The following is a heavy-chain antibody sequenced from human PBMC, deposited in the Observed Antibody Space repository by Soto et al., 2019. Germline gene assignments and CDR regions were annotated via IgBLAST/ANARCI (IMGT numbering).Heavy chain of an antibody. CDR1: GFTFSSYA. J-gene: IGHJ4*02. CDR2: ISGSGGST. Sequence: EVQLLESGGGLVQPGGSLRLSCAASGFTFSSYAMSWVRQAPGKGLEWVSAISGSGGSTYYADSVKGRFTISRDNSKNTLYLQMNSLRAEDTAVYYCAKDSGYNDILTCHLRPVDYWGQGTLVTVSS. V-gene: IGHV3-23*01. D-gene: IGHD3-9*01. CDR3: AKDSGYNDILTCHLRPVDY.